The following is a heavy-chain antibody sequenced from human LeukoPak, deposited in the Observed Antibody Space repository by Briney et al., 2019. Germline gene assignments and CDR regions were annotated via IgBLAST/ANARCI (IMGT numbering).Heavy chain of an antibody. D-gene: IGHD3-22*01. J-gene: IGHJ4*02. CDR3: ARGRYDSSGSYSLFDY. CDR2: ITRSSIYI. Sequence: PGGSLRLSCAASGFSFSNYAMSWVRQAPGRGLEWVSCITRSSIYIYYADSVKGRFTISRDNAKNSLYLQMNSLRAEDTAVYYCARGRYDSSGSYSLFDYWGQGTLVTVSS. V-gene: IGHV3-21*01. CDR1: GFSFSNYA.